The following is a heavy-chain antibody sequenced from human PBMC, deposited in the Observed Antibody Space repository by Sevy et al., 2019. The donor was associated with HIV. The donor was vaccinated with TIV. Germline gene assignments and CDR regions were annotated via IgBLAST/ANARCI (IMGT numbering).Heavy chain of an antibody. J-gene: IGHJ6*02. CDR1: GFTFSSYW. D-gene: IGHD3-3*01. CDR2: INSDGSST. CDR3: ARDFWSGYYTRGRDYYYGMDV. V-gene: IGHV3-74*01. Sequence: GGSLRLSCAASGFTFSSYWMHWVRQAPGKGLVWVSRINSDGSSTSYADSVKGRFTISRDNAKNKMYLQMNSLRAEDTAVYYCARDFWSGYYTRGRDYYYGMDVWGQGTTVTVSS.